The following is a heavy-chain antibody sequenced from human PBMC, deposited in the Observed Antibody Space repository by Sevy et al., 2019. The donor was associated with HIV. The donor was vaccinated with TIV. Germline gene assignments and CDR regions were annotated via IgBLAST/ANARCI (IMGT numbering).Heavy chain of an antibody. CDR1: GFTFSSYG. CDR2: ISYDGSNK. V-gene: IGHV3-30*18. D-gene: IGHD3-22*01. J-gene: IGHJ4*02. CDR3: AKEDFDSSGGGQDDY. Sequence: GGSLRLSCAASGFTFSSYGMHWVRQAPGKGLEWVAVISYDGSNKYYADSVKGRFTISRDNSKNTLYLQMNSLRAEDTAVYYCAKEDFDSSGGGQDDYSGQGTLVTVSS.